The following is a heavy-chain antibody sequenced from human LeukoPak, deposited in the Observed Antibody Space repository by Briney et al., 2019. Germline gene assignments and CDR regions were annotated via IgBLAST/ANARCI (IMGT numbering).Heavy chain of an antibody. V-gene: IGHV4-34*01. CDR1: GGSLSVYY. CDR3: ARGRLHYETYYYDSSGYKVLDY. J-gene: IGHJ4*02. CDR2: INHTGST. Sequence: SETLSLTCAVYGGSLSVYYWSRIRQPPGKGLEWIGEINHTGSTNYNPSLKSRVTISVDTSKNQFSLRLSSVTAADTAVYYCARGRLHYETYYYDSSGYKVLDYWGQGTLVTVSS. D-gene: IGHD3-22*01.